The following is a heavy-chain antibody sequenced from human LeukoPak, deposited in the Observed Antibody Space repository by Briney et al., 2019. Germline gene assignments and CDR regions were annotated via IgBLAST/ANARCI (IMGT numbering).Heavy chain of an antibody. CDR3: ARRSYNSPFRY. D-gene: IGHD5-24*01. V-gene: IGHV4-34*01. J-gene: IGHJ4*02. CDR1: GGSISGYY. CDR2: INHSGST. Sequence: SETLSLTCTVSGGSISGYYWTWIRQPPGKGLEWIGEINHSGSTNYNPSLKSRVTISVDTSKNQFSLKLSSVTAADTAVYYCARRSYNSPFRYWGQGTLVTVSS.